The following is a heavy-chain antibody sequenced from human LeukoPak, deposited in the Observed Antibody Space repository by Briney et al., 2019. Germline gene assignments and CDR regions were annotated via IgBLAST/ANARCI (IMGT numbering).Heavy chain of an antibody. Sequence: GGSLRLSCAASGFTFSSYGMHWVRQAPGKGLEWVADIWYDGSNKYYADSVKGRFTISRDNSKNTLYLQMNSLRAGDTAVYYCARDRAPYYYDSSGYYPPWDAFDIWGQGTMVTVSS. J-gene: IGHJ3*02. CDR1: GFTFSSYG. CDR3: ARDRAPYYYDSSGYYPPWDAFDI. V-gene: IGHV3-33*01. CDR2: IWYDGSNK. D-gene: IGHD3-22*01.